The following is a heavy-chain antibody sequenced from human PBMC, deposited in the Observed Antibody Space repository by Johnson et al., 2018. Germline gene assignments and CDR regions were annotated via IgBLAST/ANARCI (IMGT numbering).Heavy chain of an antibody. CDR2: IDGSGGSI. CDR1: GFTFSNYA. Sequence: VQLVQGGGGLVQPGGSLRLSCAASGFTFSNYAMSWVRQVPGKGLEWVSTIDGSGGSIFYVDSVKGRFTTSRDNPKNTLYLQMNSLRAEDTDLYYSVKRYRSDWTGIDYWGQGTLVTVSS. J-gene: IGHJ4*02. D-gene: IGHD6-19*01. V-gene: IGHV3-23*04. CDR3: VKRYRSDWTGIDY.